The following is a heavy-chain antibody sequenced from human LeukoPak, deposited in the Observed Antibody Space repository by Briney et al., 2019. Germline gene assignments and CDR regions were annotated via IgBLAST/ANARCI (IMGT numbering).Heavy chain of an antibody. CDR3: ARGNILTGYCFDF. D-gene: IGHD3-9*01. V-gene: IGHV4-34*01. J-gene: IGHJ4*02. CDR2: IHYTGAT. Sequence: NSSETLSLTCAVYGGSITGYYWSWLRQTPGRGLEWVGEIHYTGATSYNPSLKSRATISTDTSKNQFSLRLSSVTAADTAVYYCARGNILTGYCFDFWGQGALVTVSS. CDR1: GGSITGYY.